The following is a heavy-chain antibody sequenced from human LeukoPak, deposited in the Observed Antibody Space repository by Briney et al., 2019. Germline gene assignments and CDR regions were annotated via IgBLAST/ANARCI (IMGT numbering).Heavy chain of an antibody. CDR2: ISSSSSYI. V-gene: IGHV3-21*01. CDR3: ARDRTRFLEWYCGMDV. CDR1: GFTFSSYS. J-gene: IGHJ6*02. Sequence: VGSLRLSCAASGFTFSSYSMNWVRQAPGKGLEWVSSISSSSSYIHYADSVKRRFTISRDNAKNSLYLQMNSLRAEDTAVYYCARDRTRFLEWYCGMDVWGQGTTVTVPS. D-gene: IGHD3-3*01.